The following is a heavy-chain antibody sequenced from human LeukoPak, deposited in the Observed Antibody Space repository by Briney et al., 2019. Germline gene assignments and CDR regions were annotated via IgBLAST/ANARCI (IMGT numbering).Heavy chain of an antibody. V-gene: IGHV3-9*01. D-gene: IGHD1-14*01. CDR1: GFTFDDYA. CDR3: AKASRTHRYYYGMDV. Sequence: QPGRSLRLSCAASGFTFDDYAMHWVRQAPGKGLEWVSGISWNSGSIGYADSVKGRFTISRDNAKNSLYLQMNSLRAEDTALYYCAKASRTHRYYYGMDVWGQGTTVTVSS. J-gene: IGHJ6*02. CDR2: ISWNSGSI.